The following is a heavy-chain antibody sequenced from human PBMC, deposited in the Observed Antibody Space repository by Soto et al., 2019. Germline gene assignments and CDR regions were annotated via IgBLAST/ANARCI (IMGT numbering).Heavy chain of an antibody. CDR1: GFAFNTYA. CDR3: AQDPSRGHCGGGTCFSVGGAGS. Sequence: PGGSLRLSCAASGFAFNTYAMSWFRQAPVKGLQWVSGVRGSGDTSYYAGSVKCRFTISRDNSKNRLYLQMNSLRADDTAAYYFAQDPSRGHCGGGTCFSVGGAGSWGQGTLVAVSS. CDR2: VRGSGDTS. D-gene: IGHD2-15*01. V-gene: IGHV3-23*01. J-gene: IGHJ5*02.